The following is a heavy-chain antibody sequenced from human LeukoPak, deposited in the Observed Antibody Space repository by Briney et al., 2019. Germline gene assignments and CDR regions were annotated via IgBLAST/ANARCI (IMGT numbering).Heavy chain of an antibody. CDR3: ASSEWNYAR. Sequence: PSETLSLTCTVSGGSLSSYYWSWMRQPPGKGLEWIGFIHYSGNTNYNPSLKSRVTISLDTSRTQFSLKLTSVTAADTAVYYCASSEWNYARWGQGILVTVSS. CDR2: IHYSGNT. D-gene: IGHD1-7*01. CDR1: GGSLSSYY. J-gene: IGHJ4*02. V-gene: IGHV4-59*08.